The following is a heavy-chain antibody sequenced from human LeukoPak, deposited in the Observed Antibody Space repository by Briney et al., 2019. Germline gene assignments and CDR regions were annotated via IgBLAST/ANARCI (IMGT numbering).Heavy chain of an antibody. D-gene: IGHD1-26*01. CDR3: VKDGDDSGSYLVY. J-gene: IGHJ4*02. Sequence: GGSLRLSCAASRFTFSSYGMHWVRQAPGKGLEWVAFIPYDGNNKYYADAVKGRFTISRDHSKNTLYLQMNSLRAEDTAVYYCVKDGDDSGSYLVYWGQGTLVTVSS. V-gene: IGHV3-30*02. CDR1: RFTFSSYG. CDR2: IPYDGNNK.